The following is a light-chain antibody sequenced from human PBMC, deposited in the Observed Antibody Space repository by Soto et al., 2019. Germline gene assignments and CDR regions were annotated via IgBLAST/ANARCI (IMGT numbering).Light chain of an antibody. CDR3: QSYDSSLSAWV. J-gene: IGLJ3*02. V-gene: IGLV1-40*01. CDR1: GSNIGAGYD. Sequence: QSVLTQPPSVSGAPGQRVTISCTGSGSNIGAGYDVHWYQQLPGTAPKLLIYGDNNRPSGVPDRFSGSKSGTSASLAITGLQAEDEADYYCQSYDSSLSAWVFGGGTQLTVL. CDR2: GDN.